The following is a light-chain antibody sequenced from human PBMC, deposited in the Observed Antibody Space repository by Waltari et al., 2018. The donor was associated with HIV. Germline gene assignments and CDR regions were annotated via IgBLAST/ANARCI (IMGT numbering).Light chain of an antibody. V-gene: IGKV4-1*01. CDR3: QQYYSTPWT. J-gene: IGKJ1*01. CDR1: QSVLYSSDKKNY. Sequence: DIVMTQSPDSLAVSLGERATINCKSSQSVLYSSDKKNYLAWYQQKSGQPPKVLIYWASTRESGVPDRFSGSGSGTDFTLTISSLQAEDVAVYYCQQYYSTPWTFDQGTKVEIK. CDR2: WAS.